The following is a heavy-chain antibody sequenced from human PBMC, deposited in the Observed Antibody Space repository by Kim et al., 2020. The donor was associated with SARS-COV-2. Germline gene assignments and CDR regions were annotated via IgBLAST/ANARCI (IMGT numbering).Heavy chain of an antibody. Sequence: TTEYAASVKGRFTISRDDSKSIAYLQMNSLKTEDTAVYYCTRRIAAGVGDYWGQGTLVTVSS. J-gene: IGHJ4*02. CDR3: TRRIAAGVGDY. CDR2: TT. D-gene: IGHD6-13*01. V-gene: IGHV3-49*02.